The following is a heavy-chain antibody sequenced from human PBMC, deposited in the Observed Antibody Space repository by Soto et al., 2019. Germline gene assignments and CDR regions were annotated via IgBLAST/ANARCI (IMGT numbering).Heavy chain of an antibody. J-gene: IGHJ4*02. CDR1: GFTFNNFW. CDR3: VRDIR. CDR2: INSDGTTT. Sequence: EVQLVESGGGLVQPGGSLRLSCAASGFTFNNFWMYWVRQTPEKGLVWVSGINSDGTTTIYADSVKGRFTISRANAKNTLYLQMNSLTVEDTAIYYCVRDIRWGQGTLVTVSS. V-gene: IGHV3-74*01.